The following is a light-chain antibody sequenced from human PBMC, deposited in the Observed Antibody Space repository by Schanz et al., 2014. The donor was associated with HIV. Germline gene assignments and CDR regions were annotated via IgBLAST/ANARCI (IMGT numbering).Light chain of an antibody. CDR1: RSNIGAGHD. CDR2: GNG. CDR3: SSYGGSNNFV. J-gene: IGLJ1*01. V-gene: IGLV1-40*01. Sequence: QSVLTQPPSVSGAPGQRVAISCTGSRSNIGAGHDVHWYQQLPGRAPRLLIYGNGNRPSGVPDRFSGSMSGTSASLAITGLQAEDEADYYCSSYGGSNNFVFGTGTKLTVL.